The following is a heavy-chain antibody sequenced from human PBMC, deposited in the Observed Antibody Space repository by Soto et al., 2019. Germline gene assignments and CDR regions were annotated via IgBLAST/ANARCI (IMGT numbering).Heavy chain of an antibody. J-gene: IGHJ4*02. V-gene: IGHV4-30-4*01. CDR2: IYYIGGT. Sequence: QVQLQESGPGLVKPSQTLSLTCTVSGGSISSGDYYWSWIRQPPGKGLEWIGYIYYIGGTYYNPSLKSPVTITVDPSNNQFPLKLTSVTAADTGVYYCAIYAGNSVYFDYWGQGTLVSVSS. CDR3: AIYAGNSVYFDY. D-gene: IGHD6-13*01. CDR1: GGSISSGDYY.